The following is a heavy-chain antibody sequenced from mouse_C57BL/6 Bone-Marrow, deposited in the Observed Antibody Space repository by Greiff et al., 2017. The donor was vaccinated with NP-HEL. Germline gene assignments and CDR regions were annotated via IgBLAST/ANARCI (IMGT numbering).Heavy chain of an antibody. CDR2: IHPNSGST. D-gene: IGHD1-1*01. V-gene: IGHV1-64*01. CDR3: APITTVPYWYFDV. CDR1: GYTFTSYW. Sequence: QVQLQQPGAELVKPGASVKLSCKASGYTFTSYWMHWVKQRPGQGLEWIGMIHPNSGSTNYNEKFKSKATLTVDNSSSTAYMQLSSLTSADSAVYYCAPITTVPYWYFDVWGTGTTVTVSS. J-gene: IGHJ1*03.